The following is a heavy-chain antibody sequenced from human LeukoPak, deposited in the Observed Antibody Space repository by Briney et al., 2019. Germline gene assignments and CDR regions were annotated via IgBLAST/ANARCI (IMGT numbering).Heavy chain of an antibody. Sequence: SETLSLTCTVSGGSISSGSYYWSWIRQPAGKGLEWIGRIFTSGSTNYNPSLKSRVTISVDSSKNQFSLKLNSVTAADTAVYYCARDAKPTDYWGQGTLVTVSS. CDR3: ARDAKPTDY. V-gene: IGHV4-61*02. CDR1: GGSISSGSYY. CDR2: IFTSGST. J-gene: IGHJ4*02.